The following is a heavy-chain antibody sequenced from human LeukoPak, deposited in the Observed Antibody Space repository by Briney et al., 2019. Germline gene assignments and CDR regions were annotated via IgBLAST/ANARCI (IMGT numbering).Heavy chain of an antibody. CDR2: IKQDGSEK. Sequence: GGSLRLFCAVSGSTFSSYWMSWVRQAPGKWLEWVANIKQDGSEKYYVDSVKGRFTISRDNAENSLYLQMNSLRAEDTAVYYCARSAGSSSWYEGYYFDYWGQGTLVTVSS. D-gene: IGHD6-13*01. V-gene: IGHV3-7*01. CDR1: GSTFSSYW. CDR3: ARSAGSSSWYEGYYFDY. J-gene: IGHJ4*02.